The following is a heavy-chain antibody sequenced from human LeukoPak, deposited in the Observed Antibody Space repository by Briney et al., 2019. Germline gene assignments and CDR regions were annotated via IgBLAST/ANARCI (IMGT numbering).Heavy chain of an antibody. Sequence: ETSETLSLTCTVSGGSISSGGYYWSWIRQHPGKGLEWIGYIYYSGSTYYNPSLKSRVTISVDTSKNQFSLKLSSVTAADTAVYYCARMSEIVVVPAANVFDYWGQGTLVTVSS. V-gene: IGHV4-31*03. D-gene: IGHD2-2*01. J-gene: IGHJ4*02. CDR1: GGSISSGGYY. CDR2: IYYSGST. CDR3: ARMSEIVVVPAANVFDY.